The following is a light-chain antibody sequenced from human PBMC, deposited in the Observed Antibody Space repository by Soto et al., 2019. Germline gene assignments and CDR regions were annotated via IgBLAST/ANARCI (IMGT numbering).Light chain of an antibody. J-gene: IGKJ1*01. Sequence: EIVLTQSPGTLSLSPGERATLSCRASQSVSSSYLAWYQQKPGQAPRLLIYGASSRATGIPDRFSGSGSGIDFTLTISILEPEDFAVYYCQLYGSSRWTFGQGTKVEIK. V-gene: IGKV3-20*01. CDR1: QSVSSSY. CDR3: QLYGSSRWT. CDR2: GAS.